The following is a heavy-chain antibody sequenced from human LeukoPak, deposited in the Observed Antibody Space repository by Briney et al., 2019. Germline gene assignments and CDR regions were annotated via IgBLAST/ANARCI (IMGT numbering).Heavy chain of an antibody. D-gene: IGHD1-1*01. CDR3: ARGRGTPNTNRDFYLYYYMDV. CDR1: GYTFTDYN. V-gene: IGHV1-3*03. Sequence: ASVKVSCKASGYTFTDYNIHWVRQAPGQTFEWMGWINVVNGNTKYAQALQDRVTITRDTSATTIYMELRSLRSEDMATYYCARGRGTPNTNRDFYLYYYMDVWGRGTAATVS. J-gene: IGHJ6*03. CDR2: INVVNGNT.